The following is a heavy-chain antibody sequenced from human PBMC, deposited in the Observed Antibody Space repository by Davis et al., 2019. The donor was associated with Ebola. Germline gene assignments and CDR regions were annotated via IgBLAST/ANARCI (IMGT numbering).Heavy chain of an antibody. CDR1: GGSISSSNW. CDR2: IYHSGST. D-gene: IGHD1-14*01. CDR3: ARALNLNWFDP. J-gene: IGHJ5*02. V-gene: IGHV4-4*02. Sequence: MPSETLSLTCAVSGGSISSSNWWSWVRQPPGKGLEWIGEIYHSGSTNYNPSLKSRVTISVDTSKNQFSLKLSSVTAADTAVYYCARALNLNWFDPWGQGTLVTVSS.